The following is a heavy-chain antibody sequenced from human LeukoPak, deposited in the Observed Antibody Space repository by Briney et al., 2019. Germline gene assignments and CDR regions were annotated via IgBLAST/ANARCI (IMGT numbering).Heavy chain of an antibody. CDR1: GGSISSNSFY. Sequence: SETLSLTCTVSGGSISSNSFYWGWIRQPPGKGLEWIGSIYYSGSTYYNPSLKSRVTISVDTSKNQFSLKLSSVTVADTAVYYCARNRYYYGSGNYGVPNWFDPWGQGTLVTVPS. V-gene: IGHV4-39*01. D-gene: IGHD3-10*01. J-gene: IGHJ5*02. CDR2: IYYSGST. CDR3: ARNRYYYGSGNYGVPNWFDP.